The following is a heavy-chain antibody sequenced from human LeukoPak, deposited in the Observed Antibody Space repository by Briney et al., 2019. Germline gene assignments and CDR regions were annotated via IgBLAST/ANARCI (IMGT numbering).Heavy chain of an antibody. CDR3: ANLKFRVRGPRGVAY. Sequence: GGSLRLSCAASGFTFSSYAMSWVRQAPGKGLEWVSTISDSGGRTYYADSVKGRFNISRDDSKNTLFLQINSLRADDTAIYYCANLKFRVRGPRGVAYWGQGTLVTVSS. D-gene: IGHD3-10*01. V-gene: IGHV3-23*01. CDR1: GFTFSSYA. J-gene: IGHJ4*02. CDR2: ISDSGGRT.